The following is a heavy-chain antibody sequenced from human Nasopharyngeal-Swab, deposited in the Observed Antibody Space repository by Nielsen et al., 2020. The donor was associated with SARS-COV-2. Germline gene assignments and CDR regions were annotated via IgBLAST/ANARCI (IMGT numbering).Heavy chain of an antibody. V-gene: IGHV3-33*01. CDR2: IWCDGSNK. J-gene: IGHJ3*02. CDR3: ARDNPPGQEDAFDI. Sequence: GESLKISCAASGFTFSSYGMHWVRQAPGKGLEWVAVIWCDGSNKYYADSVKGRFTISRDNSKNTLYLQMNSLRAEDTAVYYCARDNPPGQEDAFDIWGQGTMVTVSS. CDR1: GFTFSSYG. D-gene: IGHD1-14*01.